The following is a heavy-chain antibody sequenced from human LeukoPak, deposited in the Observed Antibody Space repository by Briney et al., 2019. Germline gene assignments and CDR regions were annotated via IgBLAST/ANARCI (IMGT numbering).Heavy chain of an antibody. D-gene: IGHD3-10*01. V-gene: IGHV4-4*07. J-gene: IGHJ3*02. Sequence: SETLSLTCTVSGGSISSYYWSWIRQPAGKGLEWIGRIYTSGSTNYNPSLKSRVTMSVDTSKSQFSLKLSSVTAADTAVYYCARGGDLLDAFDIWGQGTMVTVSS. CDR1: GGSISSYY. CDR3: ARGGDLLDAFDI. CDR2: IYTSGST.